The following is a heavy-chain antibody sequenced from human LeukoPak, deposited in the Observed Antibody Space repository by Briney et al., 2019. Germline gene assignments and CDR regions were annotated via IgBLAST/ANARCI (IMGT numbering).Heavy chain of an antibody. V-gene: IGHV3-74*01. CDR3: ATGNYYDSRGYYTFGH. CDR2: INGDGSTT. D-gene: IGHD3-22*01. J-gene: IGHJ1*01. Sequence: GGSLRLSCAASGFTFSRYWMHWVRQAPGKGLVWVSRINGDGSTTSYADSVKGGFTISRDNAKNTLYLQMNSLRAEDTAVFYCATGNYYDSRGYYTFGHWGQGTLVTVSS. CDR1: GFTFSRYW.